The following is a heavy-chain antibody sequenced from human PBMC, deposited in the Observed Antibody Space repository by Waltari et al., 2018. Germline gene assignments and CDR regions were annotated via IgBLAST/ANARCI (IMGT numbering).Heavy chain of an antibody. Sequence: QVQLQESGPGLVKPSQTLSLTCTVSGGSISRGGYYWSWIRQHPGKGLEWIGYIYYSGSTYYNPSLKSRVTISVDTSKNQFSLKLSSVTAADTAVYYCARAGSSSWNWFDPWGQGTLVTVSS. J-gene: IGHJ5*02. CDR2: IYYSGST. D-gene: IGHD6-13*01. CDR3: ARAGSSSWNWFDP. CDR1: GGSISRGGYY. V-gene: IGHV4-31*03.